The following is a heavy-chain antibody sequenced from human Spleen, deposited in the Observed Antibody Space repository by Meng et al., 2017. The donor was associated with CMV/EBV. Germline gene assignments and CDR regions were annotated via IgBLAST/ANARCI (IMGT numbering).Heavy chain of an antibody. D-gene: IGHD6-13*01. CDR3: ASGGYGYFDY. J-gene: IGHJ4*02. V-gene: IGHV1-18*01. CDR2: ISAYNGNT. CDR1: GYAFTRYG. Sequence: LVTSGGGVKKAGPSVKVACKPSGYAFTRYGSSWVRQAPGQGLEWMGWISAYNGNTNYAQKLQGRVTMTTDTSTSTAYMELRSLRSDDTAVYYCASGGYGYFDYWGQGTLVTVSS.